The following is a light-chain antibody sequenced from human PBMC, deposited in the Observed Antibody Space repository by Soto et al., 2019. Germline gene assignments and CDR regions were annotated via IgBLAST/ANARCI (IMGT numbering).Light chain of an antibody. V-gene: IGKV1-6*01. J-gene: IGKJ1*01. CDR1: QGIRND. CDR2: GAS. CDR3: LQDHIYPRA. Sequence: AIQMTQSPSSLSASVGDRVTITCRASQGIRNDLNWYQQKPGKAPKLLIYGASSLHVGVPSRFSGSGSGTGFTLTLSGLQPEDFATYDCLQDHIYPRAFGHGTKVQIK.